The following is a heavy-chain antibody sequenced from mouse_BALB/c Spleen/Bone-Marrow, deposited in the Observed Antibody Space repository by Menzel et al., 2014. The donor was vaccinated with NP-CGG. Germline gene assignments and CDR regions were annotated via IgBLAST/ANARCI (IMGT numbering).Heavy chain of an antibody. V-gene: IGHV1-80*01. Sequence: QVQLKDSGAELVRPGSSVKISCKASGYVFTDYWMNWLRQRPGQGLEWIGQIFPVNADTNYKANFKDKVTLTADKSSTPASMQLNILTSEVSAVYSCASFVTGRLAHRGQATQVTVPA. CDR3: ASFVTGRLAH. J-gene: IGHJ3*01. CDR1: GYVFTDYW. CDR2: IFPVNADT. D-gene: IGHD3-1*01.